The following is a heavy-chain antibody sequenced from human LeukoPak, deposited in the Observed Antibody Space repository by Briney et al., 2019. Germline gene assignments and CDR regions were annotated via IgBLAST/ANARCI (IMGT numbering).Heavy chain of an antibody. CDR1: GGSFSGYY. Sequence: PSETLSLTCAVYGGSFSGYYWSWIRQPPGKGLEWIGEINYSGSTNYNPSLKSRVTISVDTSKNQFSLKLSSVTAADTAVYYCARVLELRRAKGYFQHWGQGTLVTVSS. CDR3: ARVLELRRAKGYFQH. V-gene: IGHV4-34*01. CDR2: INYSGST. D-gene: IGHD1-7*01. J-gene: IGHJ1*01.